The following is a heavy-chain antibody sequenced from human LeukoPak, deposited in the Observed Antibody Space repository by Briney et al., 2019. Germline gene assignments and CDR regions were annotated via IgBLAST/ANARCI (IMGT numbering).Heavy chain of an antibody. CDR1: GFTFSTYG. D-gene: IGHD2-8*02. CDR3: ARGTGYFDY. CDR2: ISSSSGTI. J-gene: IGHJ4*02. V-gene: IGHV3-48*02. Sequence: GGSLRLSCAASGFTFSTYGMNWVRQAPGRGLEWVSYISSSSGTIYYADSVKGRSTISRDNAKNSLYLQMNSLRDEDTAVYYCARGTGYFDYWGQGTLVTVSS.